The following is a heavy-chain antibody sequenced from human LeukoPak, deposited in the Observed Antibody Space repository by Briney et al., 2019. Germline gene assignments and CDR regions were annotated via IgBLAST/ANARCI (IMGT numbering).Heavy chain of an antibody. CDR1: GSSLSELS. CDR2: FDVIDSET. Sequence: GASVKVSCTVSGSSLSELSLYWVRQAPGKGLEWMGGFDVIDSETFYAQKFQGRVTMTEDSSTDIAYMELRSLTSDDTALYYCAAGRPYSLLDYWGQGTLVTVSS. J-gene: IGHJ4*02. V-gene: IGHV1-24*01. D-gene: IGHD5-18*01. CDR3: AAGRPYSLLDY.